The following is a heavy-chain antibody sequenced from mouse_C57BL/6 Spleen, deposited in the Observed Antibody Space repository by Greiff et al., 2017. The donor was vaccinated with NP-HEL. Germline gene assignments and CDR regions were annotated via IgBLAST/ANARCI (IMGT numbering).Heavy chain of an antibody. Sequence: QVQLQQSGAELVKPGASVKISCKASGYTFTDYYINWVKQRPGQGLEWIGKIGPGSGSTYYNEKFKGKATLTVDTSSSTAYMQLSSLTSEDSAVYFCARFTTVYYFDYWGQGTTLTVSS. CDR3: ARFTTVYYFDY. D-gene: IGHD1-1*01. CDR2: IGPGSGST. CDR1: GYTFTDYY. J-gene: IGHJ2*01. V-gene: IGHV1-77*01.